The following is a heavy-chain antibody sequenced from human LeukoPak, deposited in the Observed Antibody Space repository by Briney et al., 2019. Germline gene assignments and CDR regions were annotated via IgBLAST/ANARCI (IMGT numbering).Heavy chain of an antibody. D-gene: IGHD1-26*01. CDR3: ARGWWGDYSGSYFLDY. J-gene: IGHJ4*02. Sequence: ASVKVSCKASGGTFSSYAISWVRQAPGPGLEWRGGIIPIFGTANYAQKFQGRVTITADESTSTAYMELSSLRSEDTAVYYCARGWWGDYSGSYFLDYWGQGTLVTVSS. CDR2: IIPIFGTA. CDR1: GGTFSSYA. V-gene: IGHV1-69*13.